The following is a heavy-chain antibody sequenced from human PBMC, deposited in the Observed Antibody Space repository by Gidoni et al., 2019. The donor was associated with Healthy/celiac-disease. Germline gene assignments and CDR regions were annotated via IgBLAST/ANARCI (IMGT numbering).Heavy chain of an antibody. V-gene: IGHV4-34*01. Sequence: QVQLQQWGAGLLKPSDTLSLTCAVYGGSFRGYYCSWIRQPPGKGLECIGEINNSGSTNYNPSLKSRGTISVDTSKNQFSLKLSSVTAADTAVYYCARNWFDPWGQGTRVTVSS. CDR2: INNSGST. J-gene: IGHJ5*02. CDR3: ARNWFDP. CDR1: GGSFRGYY.